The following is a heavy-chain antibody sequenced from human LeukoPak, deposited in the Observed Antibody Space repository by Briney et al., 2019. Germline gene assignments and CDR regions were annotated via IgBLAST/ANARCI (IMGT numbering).Heavy chain of an antibody. CDR3: AREFPPHCSSTSCYPDH. J-gene: IGHJ5*02. V-gene: IGHV3-48*02. CDR1: GFTFSTYN. CDR2: ISSRSSAI. D-gene: IGHD2-2*01. Sequence: GGSLRLSCAASGFTFSTYNMNWVRQAPGKGLEWVSYISSRSSAIYYADSVKGRFTISRDNAKNSLYLQMDSLRDEDTAMYYCAREFPPHCSSTSCYPDHWGQGTLVTVAS.